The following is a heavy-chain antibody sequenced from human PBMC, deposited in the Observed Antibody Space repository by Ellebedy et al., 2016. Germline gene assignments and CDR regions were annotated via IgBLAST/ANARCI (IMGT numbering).Heavy chain of an antibody. CDR2: IVGDGTST. V-gene: IGHV3-74*01. J-gene: IGHJ5*02. D-gene: IGHD2-8*02. Sequence: GGSLRLXXAASGFTFSPFWMHWVRQAPGKGLVWVSRIVGDGTSTAYADAVKGRFTISRDNSKNTLYLQMNSLRVEDTAVYYCAKRSCTGDCLTGDWFDPWGQGTLVTVSS. CDR1: GFTFSPFW. CDR3: AKRSCTGDCLTGDWFDP.